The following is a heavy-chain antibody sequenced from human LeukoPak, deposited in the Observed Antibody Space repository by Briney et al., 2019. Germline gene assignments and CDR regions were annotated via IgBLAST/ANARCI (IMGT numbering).Heavy chain of an antibody. CDR1: GGSISSSSYY. Sequence: PSETLSLTCTVSGGSISSSSYYWGWIRQPPGKGLEWIGSIYYSGSTYYNPSLKSRVTISVDTSKNQFSLKLSSVTAADTAVYYCAREVGFPLTIFGVVTTCGGCYFDYWGQGTLVTVSS. V-gene: IGHV4-39*02. J-gene: IGHJ4*02. CDR2: IYYSGST. CDR3: AREVGFPLTIFGVVTTCGGCYFDY. D-gene: IGHD3-3*01.